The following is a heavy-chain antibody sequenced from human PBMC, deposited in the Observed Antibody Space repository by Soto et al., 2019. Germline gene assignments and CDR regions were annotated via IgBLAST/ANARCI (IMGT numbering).Heavy chain of an antibody. D-gene: IGHD3-9*01. CDR2: ISAYNGNT. J-gene: IGHJ6*02. CDR3: AGGEYDILTGGAYYYYGMDV. V-gene: IGHV1-18*01. CDR1: GYTFTSYG. Sequence: ASVKVSCKASGYTFTSYGISWVRQAPGQGLEWMGWISAYNGNTNYAQKLQGRVTMTTDTSTSTAYMELRSLRSDDTAVYYCAGGEYDILTGGAYYYYGMDVWGQGTTVTVSS.